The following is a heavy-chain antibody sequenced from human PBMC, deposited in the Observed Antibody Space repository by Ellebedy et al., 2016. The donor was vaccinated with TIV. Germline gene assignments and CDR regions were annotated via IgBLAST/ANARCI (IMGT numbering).Heavy chain of an antibody. CDR1: GGSFSGYY. CDR2: INHSGST. CDR3: ARASDSSGYFYDALWFDP. V-gene: IGHV4-34*01. D-gene: IGHD3-22*01. Sequence: MPGGSLRLSCAVYGGSFSGYYWSWIRQSPGKGLQWIGEINHSGSTNYNPSLKSRVTVSVDTSKNQFSLNLSTVTAADTAVYYCARASDSSGYFYDALWFDPWGQGTLVTVSS. J-gene: IGHJ5*02.